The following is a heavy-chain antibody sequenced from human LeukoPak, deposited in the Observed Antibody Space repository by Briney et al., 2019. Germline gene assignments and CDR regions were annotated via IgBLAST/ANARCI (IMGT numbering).Heavy chain of an antibody. J-gene: IGHJ6*03. CDR1: GGSISSYY. V-gene: IGHV4-59*01. CDR3: ARVPWTYYYDSSGYYYMDV. Sequence: PSETLSLTCTVSGGSISSYYWSWIRQPPVKGLEWIGYIYYSGSTNYNPSLKSRVTISVDTSKNQFSLKLSSVTAADTAVYYCARVPWTYYYDSSGYYYMDVWGKGTTVTVSS. CDR2: IYYSGST. D-gene: IGHD3-22*01.